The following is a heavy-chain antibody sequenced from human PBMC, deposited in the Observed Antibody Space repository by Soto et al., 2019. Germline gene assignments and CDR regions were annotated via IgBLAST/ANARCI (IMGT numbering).Heavy chain of an antibody. CDR3: ARNIGLYFFDY. CDR2: IYYTGTS. CDR1: GDSVSSYY. J-gene: IGHJ4*02. Sequence: QVQLEESGPGLVKPSETLSLTCTVSGDSVSSYYWYWIRQSPGKGLEWIGYIYYTGTSSYNPSLKSRVTISLDTSKNQFSLNLSSVTAADTAVYYCARNIGLYFFDYWGQGTLVTVSS. D-gene: IGHD3-16*01. V-gene: IGHV4-59*02.